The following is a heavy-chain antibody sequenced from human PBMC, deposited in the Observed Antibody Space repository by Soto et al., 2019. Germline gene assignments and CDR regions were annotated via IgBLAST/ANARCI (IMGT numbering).Heavy chain of an antibody. D-gene: IGHD3-3*01. Sequence: ASVKVSCKASGYTFTGYYMHWVRQAPGQGLEWMGWINPNSGGTNYAQKFQGRVTMTRDTSISTAYMELSRLRSDDTAVYYCARVITIFGVAPLGMDVWGRGTTVTVAS. CDR3: ARVITIFGVAPLGMDV. CDR2: INPNSGGT. J-gene: IGHJ6*02. V-gene: IGHV1-2*02. CDR1: GYTFTGYY.